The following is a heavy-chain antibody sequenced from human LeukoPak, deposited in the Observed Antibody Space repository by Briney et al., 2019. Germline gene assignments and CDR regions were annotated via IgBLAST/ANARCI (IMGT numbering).Heavy chain of an antibody. J-gene: IGHJ4*02. Sequence: PGGSLRLSCAAPGFTFSSYSMNWVRQAPGKGLEWVSSISSSSSYIYYADSVKGRFTISRDNAKNSLYLQMNSLRAEDTAVYYCARDLGISGGSCLDYWGQGTLVTVSS. CDR2: ISSSSSYI. CDR1: GFTFSSYS. D-gene: IGHD2-15*01. CDR3: ARDLGISGGSCLDY. V-gene: IGHV3-21*01.